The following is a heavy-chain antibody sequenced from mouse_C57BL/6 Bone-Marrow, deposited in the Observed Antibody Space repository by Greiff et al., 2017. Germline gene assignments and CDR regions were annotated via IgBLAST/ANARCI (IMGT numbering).Heavy chain of an antibody. CDR3: ARDGYYPPWFAY. CDR1: GYTFTSYW. Sequence: VQLQQPVAELVMPGASVKLSCKASGYTFTSYWMHWVKQRPGQGLEWIGEIDPSDSYTNYNQKFKGKSTLTVDKSSSTAYMQLSSLTSEDSAVYYCARDGYYPPWFAYWGQGTLVTVSA. J-gene: IGHJ3*01. CDR2: IDPSDSYT. V-gene: IGHV1-69*01. D-gene: IGHD2-3*01.